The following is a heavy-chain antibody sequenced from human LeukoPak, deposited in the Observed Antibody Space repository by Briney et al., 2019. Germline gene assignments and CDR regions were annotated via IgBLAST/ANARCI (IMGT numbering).Heavy chain of an antibody. J-gene: IGHJ4*02. CDR2: IWYDGSNK. CDR3: ARDSLPRYYYDSSGYYGSNYFDY. Sequence: GRSLRLSCAASGFTFSSYGMHWVRQAPGKGLEWVAVIWYDGSNKHYADSVKGRFTISRDNSKNTLYLQMNSLRAEDTAVYYCARDSLPRYYYDSSGYYGSNYFDYWGQGTLVTVS. D-gene: IGHD3-22*01. CDR1: GFTFSSYG. V-gene: IGHV3-33*01.